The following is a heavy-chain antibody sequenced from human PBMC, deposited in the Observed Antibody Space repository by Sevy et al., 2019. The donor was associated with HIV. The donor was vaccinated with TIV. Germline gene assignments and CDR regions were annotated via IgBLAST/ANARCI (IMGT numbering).Heavy chain of an antibody. CDR2: IYYSGST. CDR1: GGSISSYY. Sequence: SETLSLTCTVSGGSISSYYWSWIRQPPGKGLEWIGYIYYSGSTNYNPSLKSRVTISVDTSKNQFSLKLSSVTAADTAVYYWARDYCRSPPGLLDYWGQGTLITVS. CDR3: ARDYCRSPPGLLDY. D-gene: IGHD1-26*01. J-gene: IGHJ4*02. V-gene: IGHV4-59*12.